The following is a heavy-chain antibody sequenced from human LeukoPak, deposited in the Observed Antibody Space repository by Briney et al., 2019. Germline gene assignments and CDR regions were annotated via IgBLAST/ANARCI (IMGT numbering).Heavy chain of an antibody. V-gene: IGHV4-39*01. CDR1: GGSINSRSYY. CDR3: ASRYSGSYYWLDP. D-gene: IGHD1-26*01. J-gene: IGHJ5*02. CDR2: IYYSGST. Sequence: SETLSLTCTVSGGSINSRSYYWGWIRQPPGKGLEWIGSIYYSGSTYYNPSLRSRVAISVDTSKNQFSLKLSSVAAGDTAVYYCASRYSGSYYWLDPWGQGALVTVSS.